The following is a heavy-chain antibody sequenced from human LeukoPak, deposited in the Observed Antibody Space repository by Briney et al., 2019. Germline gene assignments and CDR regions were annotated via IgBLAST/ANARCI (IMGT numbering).Heavy chain of an antibody. V-gene: IGHV4-59*08. CDR1: GGSISSYY. CDR2: IYYSGST. CDR3: ARHQVDYGDYVNAFDI. Sequence: SETLSLTCTVSGGSISSYYWSWIRQPPGKALEWIGYIYYSGSTNYNPSLKSRVTISVDTSKNQFSLKLSSVTAADTAVYYCARHQVDYGDYVNAFDIWGQGTMVTVSS. D-gene: IGHD4-17*01. J-gene: IGHJ3*02.